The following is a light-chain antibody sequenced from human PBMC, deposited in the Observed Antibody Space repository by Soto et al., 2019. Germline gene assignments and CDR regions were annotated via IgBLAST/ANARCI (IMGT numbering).Light chain of an antibody. Sequence: DIQMTQCPSSLSASVGDRVTISCRASQSIRNYVSWYQQKPGTAPKLLIRAASTLQSGVPSRFSGSGSGTDFTLTISSLQIEDFATYFCQPTDSTPQTFGQGTNVEI. CDR3: QPTDSTPQT. J-gene: IGKJ1*01. V-gene: IGKV1-39*01. CDR1: QSIRNY. CDR2: AAS.